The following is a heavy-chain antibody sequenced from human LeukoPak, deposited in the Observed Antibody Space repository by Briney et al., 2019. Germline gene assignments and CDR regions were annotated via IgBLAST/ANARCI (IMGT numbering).Heavy chain of an antibody. CDR3: ARAHSGGNFYYYYMDV. Sequence: GGSLRLSCAASGFNFDDYVMTWVRQAPGKGLEWVSGINWNGGTRGYADSVKGRFTISRDNAKNSLYLQMNSLRAEDTALYYCARAHSGGNFYYYYMDVWGKGTTVTVSS. V-gene: IGHV3-20*04. CDR1: GFNFDDYV. J-gene: IGHJ6*03. CDR2: INWNGGTR. D-gene: IGHD2-15*01.